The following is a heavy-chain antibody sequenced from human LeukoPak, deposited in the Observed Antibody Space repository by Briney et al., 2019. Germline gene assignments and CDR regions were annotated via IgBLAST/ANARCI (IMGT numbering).Heavy chain of an antibody. J-gene: IGHJ6*03. V-gene: IGHV3-23*01. CDR2: ISGSGGST. CDR1: GFTFSTYA. D-gene: IGHD5-18*01. Sequence: PGGSLRLSCAASGFTFSTYAMSSVRQAPGKGLGWVSAISGSGGSTYYANSVKGRFTISRDNSKNTLYLQMNSLRADDTAVYYCAARGYSYDHKTYYYYYYYMDVWGKGTTVTVSS. CDR3: AARGYSYDHKTYYYYYYYMDV.